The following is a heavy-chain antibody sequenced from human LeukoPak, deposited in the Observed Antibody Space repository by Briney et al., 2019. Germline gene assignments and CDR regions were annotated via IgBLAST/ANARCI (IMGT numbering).Heavy chain of an antibody. J-gene: IGHJ5*02. CDR3: ARAGTGDYDFWSGYYKGRWFDP. D-gene: IGHD3-3*01. CDR2: IYYSGST. V-gene: IGHV4-59*01. Sequence: SETLSLTCTVSGGSISSYYWSWIRQPPGKGLEWIGCIYYSGSTNYNPSLESRVTISVDTSKNQFSLKLSSVTAADTAVYYCARAGTGDYDFWSGYYKGRWFDPWGQGTLVTVSS. CDR1: GGSISSYY.